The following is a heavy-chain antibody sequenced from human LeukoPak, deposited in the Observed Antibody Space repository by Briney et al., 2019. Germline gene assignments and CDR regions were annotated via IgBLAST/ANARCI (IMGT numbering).Heavy chain of an antibody. Sequence: GGSLRLSCAASGFTFSNYAMSWVRQAPGTGLEWVSGISGSGSDTYYADSVKGRFTISRDNSKNTLYLQMNRLRAEDTAVYYCAKRQAYGHIDYWGQGTLVTVSS. V-gene: IGHV3-23*01. J-gene: IGHJ4*02. CDR3: AKRQAYGHIDY. D-gene: IGHD3-16*01. CDR2: ISGSGSDT. CDR1: GFTFSNYA.